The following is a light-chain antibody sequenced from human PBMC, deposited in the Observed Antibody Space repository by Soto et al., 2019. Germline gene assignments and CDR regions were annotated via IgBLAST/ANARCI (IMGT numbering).Light chain of an antibody. J-gene: IGLJ1*01. CDR3: TSYTSTSTPYV. CDR2: NVN. Sequence: QSVLTQPASVSGSPGQSITISCTGTSSDVGGYNYVSWYQHHPGKAPKLMIYNVNNRPSGVSNRFSGSKSGNTASLTISGLQAEDEADYFCTSYTSTSTPYVFGSGTKVTV. V-gene: IGLV2-14*03. CDR1: SSDVGGYNY.